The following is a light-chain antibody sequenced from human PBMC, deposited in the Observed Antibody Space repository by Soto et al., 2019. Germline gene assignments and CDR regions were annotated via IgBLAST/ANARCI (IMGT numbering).Light chain of an antibody. CDR1: SSDIGDYNY. J-gene: IGLJ2*01. Sequence: QSALPQPASVYGSPGQSITISCTGTSSDIGDYNYVSWYQQHPLKAPKLLIYDVSNRPSGVSNRFSGSKSGNTASLTISGLQAEDEAYYYCSSYSDSSTLVVFGGGTKLTVL. CDR2: DVS. CDR3: SSYSDSSTLVV. V-gene: IGLV2-14*03.